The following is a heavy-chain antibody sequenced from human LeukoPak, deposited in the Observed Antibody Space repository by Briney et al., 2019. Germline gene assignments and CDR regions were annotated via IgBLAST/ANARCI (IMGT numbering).Heavy chain of an antibody. Sequence: PGGSLRLSCAASGFTFSSYSMNWVRQAPGKGLEWVSYISSGSSTIYYADSVKGRFTVSRDNAKNSLYLQMNSLRAEDTAVYYCAKDVAVAGTPAYYFDYWGQGTLVTVSS. CDR1: GFTFSSYS. CDR2: ISSGSSTI. J-gene: IGHJ4*02. V-gene: IGHV3-48*01. D-gene: IGHD6-19*01. CDR3: AKDVAVAGTPAYYFDY.